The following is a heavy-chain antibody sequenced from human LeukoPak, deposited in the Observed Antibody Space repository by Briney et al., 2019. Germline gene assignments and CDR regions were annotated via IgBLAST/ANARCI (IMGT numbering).Heavy chain of an antibody. CDR1: GFTFSSYW. Sequence: GGSLRLSCAASGFTFSSYWMSWVRQAPGKGLEWVANINQDGSEKYYVDSVKGRFTISRDNAKNSLYLQMNSLRAEDTAVYYCARVSRIAAAGLFDYWGQGTLVTVSS. V-gene: IGHV3-7*01. CDR2: INQDGSEK. D-gene: IGHD6-13*01. J-gene: IGHJ4*02. CDR3: ARVSRIAAAGLFDY.